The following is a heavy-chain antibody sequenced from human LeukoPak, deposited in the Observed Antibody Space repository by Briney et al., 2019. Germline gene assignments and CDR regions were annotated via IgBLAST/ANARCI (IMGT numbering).Heavy chain of an antibody. CDR2: IIAHNGNT. CDR3: ARADYVSSGYYYGYYYMDV. J-gene: IGHJ6*03. CDR1: VYTFTSCG. V-gene: IGHV1-18*01. Sequence: ASVKVSFKAAVYTFTSCGISWVRQCPGQPLGWGGWIIAHNGNTNYAQTLQGRVTITRNTTISTAYMELGSLRSEDTAVYYCARADYVSSGYYYGYYYMDVCGKGTTATVSS. D-gene: IGHD3-22*01.